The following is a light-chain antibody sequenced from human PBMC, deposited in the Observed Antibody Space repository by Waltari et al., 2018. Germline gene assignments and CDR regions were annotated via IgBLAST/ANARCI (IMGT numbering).Light chain of an antibody. J-gene: IGKJ4*01. CDR2: AAS. Sequence: DIQMTQSPSSLSASVGHRVTIPCRASQGIGNDLGWYQQKPGKAPKRLIYAASSLPSGVPSRFSGSGSGTEFTLTISSLQPEDFATYYCLQHNSYPVTFGGGTKVEIK. CDR3: LQHNSYPVT. CDR1: QGIGND. V-gene: IGKV1-17*01.